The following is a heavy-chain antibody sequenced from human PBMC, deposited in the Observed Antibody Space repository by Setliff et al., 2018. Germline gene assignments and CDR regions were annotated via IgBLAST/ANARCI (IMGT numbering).Heavy chain of an antibody. V-gene: IGHV1-69*13. J-gene: IGHJ4*02. CDR1: GGTFRTDG. Sequence: SVKVSCKASGGTFRTDGFSWVRQAPGQGLEWMGRIIPVFRTANYAQKFRGRVTITADEVARTAYMGLSTLRSEDTAVYYCARDTRDKYDSSGYYLSLDSWGQGSLVTVSS. D-gene: IGHD3-22*01. CDR3: ARDTRDKYDSSGYYLSLDS. CDR2: IIPVFRTA.